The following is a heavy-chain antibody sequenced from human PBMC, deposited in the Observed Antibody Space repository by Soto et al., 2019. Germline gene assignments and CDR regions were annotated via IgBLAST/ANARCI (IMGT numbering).Heavy chain of an antibody. D-gene: IGHD6-13*01. Sequence: QVQLVQSGAEVKKPGASVKVSCKASGNSFTSYDINWVRQATGQGLEWMGWMNPNSDNTAYAQKFQGRVTMTRNTSISTVYMELSSLRSEDTAVYYCAREAAAGLVYWGQGTLVTVSS. V-gene: IGHV1-8*01. CDR3: AREAAAGLVY. CDR1: GNSFTSYD. J-gene: IGHJ4*02. CDR2: MNPNSDNT.